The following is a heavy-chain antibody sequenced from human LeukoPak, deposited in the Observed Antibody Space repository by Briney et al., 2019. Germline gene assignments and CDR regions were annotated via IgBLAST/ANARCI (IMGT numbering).Heavy chain of an antibody. CDR3: ARGPAPYSSSSGGPYYYYYYMDV. D-gene: IGHD6-6*01. V-gene: IGHV1-8*03. Sequence: ASVKVSCKASGYTFTSYDIDWVRQATGHGLEWMGWMNPNSGNTGYAQKFQGRVTITRNTSIRTAFMELSSLRSEDTAVYYCARGPAPYSSSSGGPYYYYYYMDVWGKGTTVTVSS. CDR2: MNPNSGNT. J-gene: IGHJ6*03. CDR1: GYTFTSYD.